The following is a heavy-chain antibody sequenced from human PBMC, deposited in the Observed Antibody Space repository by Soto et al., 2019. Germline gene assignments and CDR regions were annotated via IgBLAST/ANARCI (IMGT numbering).Heavy chain of an antibody. Sequence: QITLKESGPTLVKPTQTLTLTCTFSGFSLSTSGVGVGWIRQPPGKALEWLALIYWDDDKRYSPSLKSRLTNAKDPSKSQVVLTMTNMDPVDTATYYCAHTCHYDIVTGLQDWGQGPLVTVSS. CDR1: GFSLSTSGVG. D-gene: IGHD3-9*01. J-gene: IGHJ4*02. CDR3: AHTCHYDIVTGLQD. CDR2: IYWDDDK. V-gene: IGHV2-5*02.